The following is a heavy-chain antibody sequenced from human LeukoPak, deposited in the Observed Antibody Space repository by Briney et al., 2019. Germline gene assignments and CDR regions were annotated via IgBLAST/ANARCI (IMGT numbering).Heavy chain of an antibody. V-gene: IGHV1-2*02. D-gene: IGHD2-15*01. CDR3: ARGISCSGGSCYSGGSDF. CDR2: INPNSGGT. Sequence: ASVKVSCKASGYTFTGYYMHWVRQAPGQGLEWMGWINPNSGGTNYAQKFQGRVTMTRDTSISTAYMGLSRLRSDDTAVYYCARGISCSGGSCYSGGSDFWGQGTLVTVSS. CDR1: GYTFTGYY. J-gene: IGHJ4*02.